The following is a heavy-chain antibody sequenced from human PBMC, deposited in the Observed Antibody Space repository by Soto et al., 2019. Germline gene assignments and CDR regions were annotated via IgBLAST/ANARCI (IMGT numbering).Heavy chain of an antibody. D-gene: IGHD3-3*01. CDR3: ERDAPSYDFWSGKDAFDI. CDR1: GYTFTSYG. J-gene: IGHJ3*02. CDR2: ISAYNGNT. V-gene: IGHV1-18*01. Sequence: ASVKVSCKASGYTFTSYGISWVRQAPGQGLEWMGWISAYNGNTNYAQKLQGRVTMTTDTSTSTAYMELRSLRSDDTAVYYCERDAPSYDFWSGKDAFDIWGQGTMVTVSS.